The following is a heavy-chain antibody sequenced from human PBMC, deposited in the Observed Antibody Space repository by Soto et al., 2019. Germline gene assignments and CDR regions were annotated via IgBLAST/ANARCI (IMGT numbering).Heavy chain of an antibody. CDR2: IHYSGST. Sequence: PSETLSLTCSVSGGSFTNYYWSWIRQPPGKGLEWVGHIHYSGSTKHTSSLKSRVAISVDTSKRQFSLRLSSVTAADTAVYYCARSPIVAPTPYTFDYWAQGTLVTVSS. J-gene: IGHJ4*02. D-gene: IGHD1-26*01. CDR1: GGSFTNYY. CDR3: ARSPIVAPTPYTFDY. V-gene: IGHV4-59*01.